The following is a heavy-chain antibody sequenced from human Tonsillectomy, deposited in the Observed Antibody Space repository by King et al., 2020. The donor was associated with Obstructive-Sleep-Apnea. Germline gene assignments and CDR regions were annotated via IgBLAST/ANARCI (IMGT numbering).Heavy chain of an antibody. Sequence: QLVQSRGGLVQPGGSLRLSCAASGFTFSNYAMSWVRQAPGKGLEWVSGISGGGSRTYYADSVKGRFTISRDNSRNTLYLQVNSLRAEDTAVYYCAKDADDDYVWGSYRGEPVDYWGQGTLVTVSS. CDR2: ISGGGSRT. D-gene: IGHD3-16*02. CDR3: AKDADDDYVWGSYRGEPVDY. J-gene: IGHJ4*02. CDR1: GFTFSNYA. V-gene: IGHV3-23*04.